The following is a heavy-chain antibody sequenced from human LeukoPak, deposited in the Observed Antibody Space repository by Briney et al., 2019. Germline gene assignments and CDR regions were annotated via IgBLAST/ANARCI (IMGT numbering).Heavy chain of an antibody. D-gene: IGHD4-17*01. V-gene: IGHV3-7*01. Sequence: PGGSLRLSCAASGFTFSSYWMSWVRQAPGKGLEWVANIKQDGSEKYYVDSVKGRFTISRDNAKNSLYLQMNSLRAEDTAVYYCAGEGGYGDYAAPFYDYWGQGTLVTVSS. CDR2: IKQDGSEK. CDR3: AGEGGYGDYAAPFYDY. CDR1: GFTFSSYW. J-gene: IGHJ4*02.